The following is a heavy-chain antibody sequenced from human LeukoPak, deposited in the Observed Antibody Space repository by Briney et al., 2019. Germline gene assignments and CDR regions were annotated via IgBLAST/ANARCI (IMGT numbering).Heavy chain of an antibody. CDR1: GFTFSSYA. CDR3: VKGGYDILTGYTSFDY. D-gene: IGHD3-9*01. J-gene: IGHJ4*02. CDR2: ISSNGGST. V-gene: IGHV3-64D*06. Sequence: GGSLRLSYSASGFTFSSYAMHWVRQAPGKGLEYVSAISSNGGSTYYADSVKGRFTISRDNSKNTLYLQMSSLRAEDTAVYYCVKGGYDILTGYTSFDYWGQGTLVTVSS.